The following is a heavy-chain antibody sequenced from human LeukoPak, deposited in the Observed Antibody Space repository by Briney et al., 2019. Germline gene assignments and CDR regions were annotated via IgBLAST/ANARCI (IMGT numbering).Heavy chain of an antibody. D-gene: IGHD6-19*01. CDR1: GFTFSNYN. CDR2: ISYNGNIK. V-gene: IGHV3-30*18. Sequence: PGGSLRLSCAASGFTFSNYNMNWVRQAPGKGLEWVAVISYNGNIKYYRDSVKGRFTVSRDNSKNTMYLQMNSLRPEDTAVYYCVKPDDYSGWLGAGYWGQGTLVTVSS. CDR3: VKPDDYSGWLGAGY. J-gene: IGHJ4*02.